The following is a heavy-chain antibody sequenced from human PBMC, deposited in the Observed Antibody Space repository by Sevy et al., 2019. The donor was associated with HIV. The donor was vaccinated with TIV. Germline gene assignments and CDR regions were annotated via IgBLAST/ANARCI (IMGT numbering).Heavy chain of an antibody. CDR1: GGSISRNSYD. D-gene: IGHD2-21*01. V-gene: IGHV4-39*01. CDR2: IFYSGNT. Sequence: SETLSLTCSVSGGSISRNSYDRGWIRQTPGKGLEWIGSIFYSGNTYYATSLRSRVTISVDTSKNQFSLNLSSVTDADTAVYYCARHGGLVDRGFDFWGQGTLVTVSS. J-gene: IGHJ4*02. CDR3: ARHGGLVDRGFDF.